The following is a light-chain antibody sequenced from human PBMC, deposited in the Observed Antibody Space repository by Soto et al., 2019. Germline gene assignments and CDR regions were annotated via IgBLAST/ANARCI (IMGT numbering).Light chain of an antibody. CDR2: DAS. V-gene: IGKV3-11*01. J-gene: IGKJ4*01. CDR3: QQRRNWPPRSLT. Sequence: ETVLTQSPATLSLSPGERATLSCRASQSVSSYLAWYQQKPGQAPRLLIYDASNRATGIPARFSGSGSGTDFTLTISSLEPEDFAVYYCQQRRNWPPRSLTVGGGTKVDIK. CDR1: QSVSSY.